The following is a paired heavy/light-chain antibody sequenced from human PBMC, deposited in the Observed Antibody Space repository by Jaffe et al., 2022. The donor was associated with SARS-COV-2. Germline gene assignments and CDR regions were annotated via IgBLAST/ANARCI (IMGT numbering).Light chain of an antibody. V-gene: IGLV2-18*02. CDR3: SSFTPSNNWV. J-gene: IGLJ3*02. Sequence: QSALTQPPSVSGSPGQSVAISCTGTSSDVGRYSRVSWYQQAPGTAPKLLIYEVTNRPSGVPDRFSATRSGDTASLTISGLQAEDEADYYCSSFTPSNNWVFGGGTKLTVL. CDR1: SSDVGRYSR. CDR2: EVT.
Heavy chain of an antibody. J-gene: IGHJ4*02. V-gene: IGHV1-18*01. CDR3: ARAGGDRYYEGDH. CDR2: IDTRKGYT. Sequence: QVQLVQSGGEVRKPGASVKVSCKTSGYTFTCCGISWVRQAPGQGLEYVGWIDTRKGYTNYAPKVQGRVTMTTDTSTNTAYLELTSLRSDDTAIYFCARAGGDRYYEGDHWGQGTLVTVSS. D-gene: IGHD2-21*02. CDR1: GYTFTCCG.